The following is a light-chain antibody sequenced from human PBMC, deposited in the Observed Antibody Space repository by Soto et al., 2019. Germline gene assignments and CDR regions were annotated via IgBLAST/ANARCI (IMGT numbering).Light chain of an antibody. CDR3: QQYGNSRT. J-gene: IGKJ1*01. Sequence: EIVLTQSPGTLSLSAGERATLSCRTSQSTSNNYLAWYQQKPGQAPRLLIYGASSRATGIPDRFSGSGSGTDFTLTISRLEPEDFAVYYCQQYGNSRTFGQGTKVDIK. V-gene: IGKV3-20*01. CDR1: QSTSNNY. CDR2: GAS.